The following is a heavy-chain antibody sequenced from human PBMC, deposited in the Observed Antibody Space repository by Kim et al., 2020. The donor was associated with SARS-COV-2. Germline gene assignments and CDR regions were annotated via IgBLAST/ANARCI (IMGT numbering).Heavy chain of an antibody. V-gene: IGHV4-34*01. D-gene: IGHD2-15*01. CDR2: INHSGST. CDR1: GGSFSGYY. CDR3: ARGTDGLGDIVMVLGSYYYYMDV. Sequence: SETLSITCAVYGGSFSGYYWSWIRQPPGKGLEWIGEINHSGSTNYNPSLKSRVTISVDTSKNQFSLKLSSVPAADTAVDYCARGTDGLGDIVMVLGSYYYYMDVWGEGTTFTVSS. J-gene: IGHJ6*03.